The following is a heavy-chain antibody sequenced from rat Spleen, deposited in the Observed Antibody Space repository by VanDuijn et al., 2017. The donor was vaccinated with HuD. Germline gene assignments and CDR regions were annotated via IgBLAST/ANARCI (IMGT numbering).Heavy chain of an antibody. D-gene: IGHD1-1*01. CDR2: ISTGGGNT. CDR1: GFTFSNYD. CDR3: ARYYSGDFDY. J-gene: IGHJ2*01. Sequence: EVQLVESGGGLVQPGRSLKLSCAASGFTFSNYDMAWVRQAPTKGLEWVASISTGGGNTYYRDSVKGRFTISRDNAKSTLYLQMDSLRSEDTATYYCARYYSGDFDYWGQGVMVTVSS. V-gene: IGHV5S23*01.